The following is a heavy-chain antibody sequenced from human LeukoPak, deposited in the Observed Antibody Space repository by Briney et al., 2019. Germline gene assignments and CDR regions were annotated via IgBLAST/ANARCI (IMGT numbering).Heavy chain of an antibody. CDR1: SGFISSYY. D-gene: IGHD3-22*01. Sequence: SETLSLTCIVSSGFISSYYWSWIRQTPGKGLEWIAFINYSGRIKYNPSLQSRVSISLDTSKNHFSLQLRSVMAADTAVYYCARLVGYDNSGDPDIFDIWGQGTIVSIS. CDR3: ARLVGYDNSGDPDIFDI. V-gene: IGHV4-59*01. J-gene: IGHJ3*02. CDR2: INYSGRI.